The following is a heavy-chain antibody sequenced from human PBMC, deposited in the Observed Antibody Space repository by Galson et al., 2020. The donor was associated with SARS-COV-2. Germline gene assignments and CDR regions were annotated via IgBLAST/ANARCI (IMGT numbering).Heavy chain of an antibody. J-gene: IGHJ3*02. V-gene: IGHV3-30*04. CDR3: ASGCSSTSCYIGDAFDI. D-gene: IGHD2-2*02. CDR2: ISYDGSNK. CDR1: GFTFSSYA. Sequence: QLGESLKISCAASGFTFSSYAMHWVRQAPGKGLEWVAVISYDGSNKYYADSVKGRFTISRDNSKNTLYLQMNSLRAEDTAVYYCASGCSSTSCYIGDAFDIWGQGTMVTVAS.